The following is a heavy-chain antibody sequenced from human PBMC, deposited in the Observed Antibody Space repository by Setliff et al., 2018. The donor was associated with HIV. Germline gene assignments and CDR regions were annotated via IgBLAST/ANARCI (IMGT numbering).Heavy chain of an antibody. CDR3: ARRTIWGDAFDI. V-gene: IGHV4-38-2*02. Sequence: PSETLSLTCTVSGDFFSSDYYWGWIRQPPGKGLEWIGNIFHSGNTDQNPSLKSRVTMSVETSENQFSLRLNSVTAADTAVYYCARRTIWGDAFDIWGRGTMVTVSS. CDR2: IFHSGNT. D-gene: IGHD3-16*01. J-gene: IGHJ3*02. CDR1: GDFFSSDYY.